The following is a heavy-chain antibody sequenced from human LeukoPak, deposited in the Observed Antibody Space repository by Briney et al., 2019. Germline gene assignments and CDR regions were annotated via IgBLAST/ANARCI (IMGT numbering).Heavy chain of an antibody. V-gene: IGHV1-2*02. CDR1: GYTFTGYY. CDR3: ARGSSVVRDVYYFDY. J-gene: IGHJ4*02. Sequence: ASVKVSCKASGYTFTGYYMHWVRQAPGQGLEWMGWINPNSGGTNYAQKFQGRVTMTRDTSISTAYMELSSLRSDDTAVYYCARGSSVVRDVYYFDYWGQGTLVTVSS. D-gene: IGHD2-2*01. CDR2: INPNSGGT.